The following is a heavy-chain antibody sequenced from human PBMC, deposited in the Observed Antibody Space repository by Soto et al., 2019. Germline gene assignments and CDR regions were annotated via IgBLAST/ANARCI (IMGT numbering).Heavy chain of an antibody. CDR1: VFTFSDYY. V-gene: IGHV3-11*01. CDR3: ARAGGSGWSLDF. Sequence: QVYLVESGGGLVKPGGSLRLSCEASVFTFSDYYMTWIRQAPGKGLEWVAHIGSSGSTINHADSVKGRFTISRDNAKNSLYLQMNSLRDGDTAVYYCARAGGSGWSLDFWGQGTLVTVSS. J-gene: IGHJ4*02. CDR2: IGSSGSTI. D-gene: IGHD6-19*01.